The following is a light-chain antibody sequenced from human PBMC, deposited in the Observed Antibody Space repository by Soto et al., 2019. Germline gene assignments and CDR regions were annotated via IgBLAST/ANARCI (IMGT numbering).Light chain of an antibody. CDR1: QSLVYSDGNTY. CDR2: EIS. V-gene: IGKV2-24*01. Sequence: EIVMTQTPLSSPVTLGQPASISCRSSQSLVYSDGNTYLSWLHQRPGQPPRLLIYEISNRVSGVQDRYSGSGAVTDFTLRISGVEAVDVGVYYWMQATHFPRTCGQGTKLEI. J-gene: IGKJ2*01. CDR3: MQATHFPRT.